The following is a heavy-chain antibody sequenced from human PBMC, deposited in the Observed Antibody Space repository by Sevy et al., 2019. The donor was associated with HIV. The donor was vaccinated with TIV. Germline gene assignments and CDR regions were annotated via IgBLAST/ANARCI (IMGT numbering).Heavy chain of an antibody. J-gene: IGHJ4*02. D-gene: IGHD1-26*01. Sequence: GGSLRLSCAASGFAFSSYDIHWVRQAPGKGLDWISFISSDATSINYADSVKGRFTISRDNAKTSLYLQMNSLRAEDTAVYYCARDLPPSATIVPHFDYWGQGALVNVSS. CDR1: GFAFSSYD. CDR3: ARDLPPSATIVPHFDY. V-gene: IGHV3-48*03. CDR2: ISSDATSI.